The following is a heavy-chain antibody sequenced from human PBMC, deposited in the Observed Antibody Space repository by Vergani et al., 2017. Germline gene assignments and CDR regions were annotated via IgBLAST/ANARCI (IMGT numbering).Heavy chain of an antibody. Sequence: QVQLVASGGGVVQPGRSLRLSCAASGFTFSSYGMHWVRQAPGKGLEWVAVIWYDGSNKYYADSVKGRFTISRDNAKNSLYLQVNSLRAEDTAVYYCARDLEWLVRDSTLGDAFDIWGQGTMVTVSS. CDR2: IWYDGSNK. CDR1: GFTFSSYG. J-gene: IGHJ3*02. V-gene: IGHV3-33*01. CDR3: ARDLEWLVRDSTLGDAFDI. D-gene: IGHD6-19*01.